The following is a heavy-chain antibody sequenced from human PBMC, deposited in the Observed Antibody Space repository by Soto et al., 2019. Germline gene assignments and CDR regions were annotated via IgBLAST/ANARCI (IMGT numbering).Heavy chain of an antibody. CDR2: IYHSGST. CDR3: ARADPNWFDP. Sequence: SLTCAVSGGSISSGGYSWSWIRQPPGKGLEWIGYIYHSGSTYYNPSLKSRVTISVDRSKNQFSLKLSSVTAADTAVYYCARADPNWFDPWGQGTLVTVSS. V-gene: IGHV4-30-2*01. CDR1: GGSISSGGYS. J-gene: IGHJ5*02.